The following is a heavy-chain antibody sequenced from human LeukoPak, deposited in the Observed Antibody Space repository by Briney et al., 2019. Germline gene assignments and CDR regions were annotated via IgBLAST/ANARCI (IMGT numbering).Heavy chain of an antibody. V-gene: IGHV4-59*01. CDR3: ARFTQWVAAAGTWWWFDP. CDR1: GGSISSYY. J-gene: IGHJ5*02. Sequence: SETLSLTCTVSGGSISSYYWSWIRQPPEKGLEWIGYIYYSGSTNYNPSLKSRVTISVDTSKNQFSLKLSSVTAADTAVYYCARFTQWVAAAGTWWWFDPWGQGTLVTVSS. D-gene: IGHD6-13*01. CDR2: IYYSGST.